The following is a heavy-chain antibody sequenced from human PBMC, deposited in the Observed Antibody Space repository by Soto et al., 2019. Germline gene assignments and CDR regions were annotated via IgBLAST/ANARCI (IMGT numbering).Heavy chain of an antibody. Sequence: PSETLSLTCIVSVGSISNYYWSWIRQSAGKGLEWIGRIYPGGSTNYNPSLKSRVTMSVDTSKNQVSLRLTSVTAADTAVYYCARASVGPPGGGSWIMPFDFWGQGTRVTVSS. CDR3: ARASVGPPGGGSWIMPFDF. V-gene: IGHV4-4*07. CDR2: IYPGGST. J-gene: IGHJ4*02. CDR1: VGSISNYY. D-gene: IGHD2-15*01.